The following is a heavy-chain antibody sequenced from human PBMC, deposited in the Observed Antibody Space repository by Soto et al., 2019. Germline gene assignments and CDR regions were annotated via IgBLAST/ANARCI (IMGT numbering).Heavy chain of an antibody. CDR1: GGSFSGYY. D-gene: IGHD6-13*01. Sequence: PSETLSLTCAVYGGSFSGYYWSWIRQPPGKGLEWIGEINHSGSTNYNPSLKSRVTISVDTSKNQFSLKLSSVTAADTAVYYCARGKLSGSWKNRGLFDYWGQGTLVTVSS. CDR2: INHSGST. CDR3: ARGKLSGSWKNRGLFDY. J-gene: IGHJ4*02. V-gene: IGHV4-34*01.